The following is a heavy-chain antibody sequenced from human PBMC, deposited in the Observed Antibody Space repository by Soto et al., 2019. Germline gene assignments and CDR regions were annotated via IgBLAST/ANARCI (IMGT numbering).Heavy chain of an antibody. CDR2: IYWDDDK. Sequence: QITLKESGPTLVKPTQTLTLTCTFSGFSLSTSGVGVGWIRQPPGKALEWLALIYWDDDKRYRPSLKSRLTLTKDTSKNQVVLTMTNMDPVDTATYYCDHIRGGEPTVTSWYFDLWGRGTLVTVSS. J-gene: IGHJ2*01. V-gene: IGHV2-5*02. CDR3: DHIRGGEPTVTSWYFDL. CDR1: GFSLSTSGVG. D-gene: IGHD4-17*01.